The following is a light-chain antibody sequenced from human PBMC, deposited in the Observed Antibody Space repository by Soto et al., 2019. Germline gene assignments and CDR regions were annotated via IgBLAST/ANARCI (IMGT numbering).Light chain of an antibody. CDR1: QSVTSN. CDR2: GAS. Sequence: EIVMTQSPATLCVYPGHRATLSYRASQSVTSNLAWYQQKPRQATRLLIYGASTRANDIPARFSGSGSGTEFTLTLSGLQSEDFAIYYCQQYNNWHPITFGQGTRLEIK. J-gene: IGKJ5*01. V-gene: IGKV3D-15*01. CDR3: QQYNNWHPIT.